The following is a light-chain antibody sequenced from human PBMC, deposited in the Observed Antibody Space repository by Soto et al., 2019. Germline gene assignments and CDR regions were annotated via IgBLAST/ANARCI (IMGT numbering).Light chain of an antibody. CDR1: QGSRND. J-gene: IGKJ2*01. CDR2: DAS. Sequence: DLQMTQSPSSLPASVGDRVTIICRASQGSRNDLGWYQQKTGKAPKLLISDASSLDGGVPSRFIRSVSGTEFTLTKSILQPEEFATYYWLQHNTYPYTFGQGTKLEIK. V-gene: IGKV1-17*01. CDR3: LQHNTYPYT.